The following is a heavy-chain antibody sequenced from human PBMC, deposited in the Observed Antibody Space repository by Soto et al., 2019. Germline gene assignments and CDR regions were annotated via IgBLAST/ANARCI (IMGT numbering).Heavy chain of an antibody. D-gene: IGHD1-7*01. Sequence: EASVKVSCKASGYTFTSYGISWVRQAPGQGLEWMGWISAYSGVTNYNPSLKSRVAISGDTSKNQFSLKLSSATAADTAVYYCARVTFETTGWFDPWGQGTLVTVSS. CDR3: ARVTFETTGWFDP. J-gene: IGHJ5*02. CDR2: ISAYSGVT. V-gene: IGHV1-18*01. CDR1: GYTFTSYG.